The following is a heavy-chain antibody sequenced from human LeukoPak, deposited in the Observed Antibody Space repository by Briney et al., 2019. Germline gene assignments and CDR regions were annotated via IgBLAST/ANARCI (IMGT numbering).Heavy chain of an antibody. CDR2: MSPNNGDT. D-gene: IGHD1-26*01. CDR1: GYTFTSYD. Sequence: ASVKVSCKTSGYTFTSYDINWVRQATGQGLEWLGWMSPNNGDTGYAQKFQDRVTMTRDTSTSTVYMELSSLRSEDTAVYLCARARDGSYLDYWGQGTLVTVSS. J-gene: IGHJ4*02. CDR3: ARARDGSYLDY. V-gene: IGHV1-8*01.